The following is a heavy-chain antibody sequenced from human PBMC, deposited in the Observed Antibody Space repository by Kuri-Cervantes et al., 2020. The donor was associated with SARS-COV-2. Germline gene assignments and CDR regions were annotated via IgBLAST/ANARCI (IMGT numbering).Heavy chain of an antibody. CDR2: IIPIFGTA. V-gene: IGHV1-69*13. CDR1: GGTFSSYA. D-gene: IGHD3-22*01. CDR3: ARDTRGGLFQPDAFDI. Sequence: SVKVSCKASGGTFSSYAISWVRQAPGQGLEWMGGIIPIFGTANYAQKFQGRVTITADESTSTAYMELSSLRSEDTAVYYCARDTRGGLFQPDAFDIWGQGTRVT. J-gene: IGHJ3*02.